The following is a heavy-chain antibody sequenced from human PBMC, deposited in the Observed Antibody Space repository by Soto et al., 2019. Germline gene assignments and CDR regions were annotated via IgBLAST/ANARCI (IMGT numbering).Heavy chain of an antibody. CDR1: GGSIISADSY. CDR3: ARDLDGLHDDTSGPFPRPG. Sequence: KPSETLSLSCAVSGGSIISADSYWFWIRKHPGKGLEWIGYIAYSGDTYYNPSLRSRVTISADTSENKFSLTLKSVTAADTAVYYCARDLDGLHDDTSGPFPRPGWGQGTLVTVSS. D-gene: IGHD3-22*01. J-gene: IGHJ1*01. CDR2: IAYSGDT. V-gene: IGHV4-31*11.